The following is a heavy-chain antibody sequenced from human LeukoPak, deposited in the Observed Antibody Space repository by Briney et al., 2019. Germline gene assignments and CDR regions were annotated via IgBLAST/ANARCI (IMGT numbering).Heavy chain of an antibody. J-gene: IGHJ4*02. Sequence: ASVKVSCKASGYTFTGYYMHWVRQAPGQGLEWMGWINPNSGGTNYAQKFQGRVTMTRDMSTSTVYMELSSLRSEDTAVYYCARGGSPKSLDYWGQGTLVTVSS. CDR2: INPNSGGT. CDR3: ARGGSPKSLDY. CDR1: GYTFTGYY. V-gene: IGHV1-2*02.